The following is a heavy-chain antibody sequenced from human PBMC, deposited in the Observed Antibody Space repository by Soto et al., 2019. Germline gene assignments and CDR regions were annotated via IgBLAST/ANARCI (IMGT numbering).Heavy chain of an antibody. J-gene: IGHJ5*02. D-gene: IGHD2-15*01. CDR3: ARDLGVVAALRGWFDP. CDR1: GGSFSGYY. Sequence: NPSETLSLTCAVYGGSFSGYYWSWIRQPPGKGLEWIGEINHSGSTNYNPSLKSRVTISVDTSKNQFSLKLSSVTAADTAVYYCARDLGVVAALRGWFDPWGQGTLVTVSS. CDR2: INHSGST. V-gene: IGHV4-34*01.